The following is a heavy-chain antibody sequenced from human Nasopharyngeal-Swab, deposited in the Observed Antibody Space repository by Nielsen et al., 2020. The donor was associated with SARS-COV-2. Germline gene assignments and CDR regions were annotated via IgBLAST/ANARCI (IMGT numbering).Heavy chain of an antibody. CDR2: INAGNGNT. V-gene: IGHV1-3*01. Sequence: ASAKVSCKASGYTFTSYAMHWVRQAPGQRLEWMGWINAGNGNTKYSQKFQGRVTITRDTSASTAYMELSSLRSEDTAVYYCARSAVHSGSYYGRLDAFDIWGQGTMVTVSS. J-gene: IGHJ3*02. CDR1: GYTFTSYA. CDR3: ARSAVHSGSYYGRLDAFDI. D-gene: IGHD1-26*01.